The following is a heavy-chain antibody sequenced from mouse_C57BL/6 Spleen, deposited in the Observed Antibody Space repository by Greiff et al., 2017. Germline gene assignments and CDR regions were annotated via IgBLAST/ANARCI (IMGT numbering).Heavy chain of an antibody. CDR1: GYTFTSYW. V-gene: IGHV1-55*01. J-gene: IGHJ4*01. CDR2: IYPGSGST. CDR3: ARYPYYYGSSVYAMDY. Sequence: QVQLQQPGAELVKPGASVKMSCKASGYTFTSYWITWVKQRPGQGLEWIGDIYPGSGSTNYNEKFKSKATLTVDTSSSTAYMQLSSLTSEDSAVYYCARYPYYYGSSVYAMDYWGQGTSVTVSS. D-gene: IGHD1-1*01.